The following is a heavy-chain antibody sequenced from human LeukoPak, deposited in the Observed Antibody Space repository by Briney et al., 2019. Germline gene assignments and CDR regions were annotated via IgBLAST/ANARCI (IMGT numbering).Heavy chain of an antibody. V-gene: IGHV3-74*01. J-gene: IGHJ3*02. CDR1: GFTFSNYW. Sequence: GGSLRLSCATSGFTFSNYWMHWVRHAPGKGLMWVSRIYSDGSFTNYADSVKGRFTISRDNAKNTLYLQMNSLRAEDTALYYCARVGATINAFDIWGQGTTVTVSS. D-gene: IGHD1-26*01. CDR2: IYSDGSFT. CDR3: ARVGATINAFDI.